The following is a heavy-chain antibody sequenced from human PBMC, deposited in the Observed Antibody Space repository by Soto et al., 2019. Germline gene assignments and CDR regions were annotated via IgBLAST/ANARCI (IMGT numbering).Heavy chain of an antibody. CDR2: IYYSGST. CDR3: ARAFGTTVTTYFDY. V-gene: IGHV4-31*03. D-gene: IGHD4-4*01. J-gene: IGHJ4*02. CDR1: GGSISSGGYY. Sequence: PSETLSLTCTVSGGSISSGGYYWSWIRQHPGKGLEWIGYIYYSGSTYYNPSLKSRVTISVDTSKNQFSLKLSSVTAADTAVYYCARAFGTTVTTYFDYWGQGTLVTVSS.